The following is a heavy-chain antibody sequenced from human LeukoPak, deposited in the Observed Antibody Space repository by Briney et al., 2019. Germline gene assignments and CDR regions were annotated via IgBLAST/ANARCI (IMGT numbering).Heavy chain of an antibody. CDR1: GGSFSGYY. CDR2: TYHSGST. D-gene: IGHD3-10*01. Sequence: SETLSLTCAVYGGSFSGYYWSWIRQSPGKGLEWIGETYHSGSTNYNSSLKSRVTISLDTSKNQFSLKLSSVTAADTAVYYCARVRPYGSGSYYNLPYYYYYMDVWGKGTTVTVSS. J-gene: IGHJ6*03. CDR3: ARVRPYGSGSYYNLPYYYYYMDV. V-gene: IGHV4-34*01.